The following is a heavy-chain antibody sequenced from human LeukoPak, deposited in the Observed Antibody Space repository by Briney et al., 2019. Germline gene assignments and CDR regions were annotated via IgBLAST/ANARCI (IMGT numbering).Heavy chain of an antibody. V-gene: IGHV3-66*02. CDR2: MYSGGDT. D-gene: IGHD3-10*01. Sequence: GGSLRLSCAASGFTVSANHMNWVRQVPGKGLDWVSVMYSGGDTYYADSVKGRFTISRDNSKNTLYLQMNSLRAEGTAVYYCAKDSGYFDYWGQGTLVTVSS. CDR1: GFTVSANH. CDR3: AKDSGYFDY. J-gene: IGHJ4*02.